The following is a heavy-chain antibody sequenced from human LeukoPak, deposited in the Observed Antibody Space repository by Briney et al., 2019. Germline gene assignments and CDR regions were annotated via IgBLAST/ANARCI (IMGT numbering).Heavy chain of an antibody. D-gene: IGHD2-2*02. CDR3: AKDPDIVVVPAAIPISFYYFDY. CDR2: ISGSGGST. Sequence: GGSLRLSCAASGFTVSSNYMSWFRQAPGKGLEWVSAISGSGGSTYYADSVKGRFTIFRDNSKNTLYLQMNSLRAEDTAVYYCAKDPDIVVVPAAIPISFYYFDYWGQGTLVTVSS. V-gene: IGHV3-23*01. CDR1: GFTVSSNY. J-gene: IGHJ4*02.